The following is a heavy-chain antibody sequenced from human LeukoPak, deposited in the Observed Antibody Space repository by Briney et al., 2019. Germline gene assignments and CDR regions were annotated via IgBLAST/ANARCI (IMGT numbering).Heavy chain of an antibody. CDR2: ISYDGSNK. V-gene: IGHV3-30*03. CDR3: AREMAAPNFFDY. D-gene: IGHD5-24*01. CDR1: GFTFSSYG. J-gene: IGHJ4*02. Sequence: GGSLRLSCAASGFTFSSYGMHWVRQAPGKGLEWVAVISYDGSNKYYADSVKGRFTISRDNSKNTLYLQMNSLRAEDTAVYYCAREMAAPNFFDYWGQGTLVTVSS.